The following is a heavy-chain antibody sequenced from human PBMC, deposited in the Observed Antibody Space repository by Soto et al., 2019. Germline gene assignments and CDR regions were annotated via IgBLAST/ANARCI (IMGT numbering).Heavy chain of an antibody. CDR2: ISDSGDRT. J-gene: IGHJ3*01. CDR1: GFTLSMSA. V-gene: IGHV3-23*01. Sequence: EVQLMESGGGLVQPGGSLRLSCASSGFTLSMSAVNWVRQAPGKGLEWVSNISDSGDRTYYADSVKGRFTISRDRSKNTMSLLMDSLRAEDAAVYYCATDSGIIVKAGDAFDVWGQGTKVTVSS. D-gene: IGHD3-16*02. CDR3: ATDSGIIVKAGDAFDV.